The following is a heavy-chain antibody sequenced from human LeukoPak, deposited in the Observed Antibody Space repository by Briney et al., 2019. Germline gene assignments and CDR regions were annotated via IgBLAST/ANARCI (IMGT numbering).Heavy chain of an antibody. CDR1: GFTVSSNY. D-gene: IGHD6-19*01. CDR3: ARGADEAAVAAGAFDI. CDR2: VYSGGST. J-gene: IGHJ3*02. Sequence: PGGSLRHSCAASGFTVSSNYMSWVRQSPGKGLEWVSVVYSGGSTYYADSVKGRFTISRDNSKNTLYLQMNSLRAEDTAVYYCARGADEAAVAAGAFDIWGQGTMVTVSS. V-gene: IGHV3-53*01.